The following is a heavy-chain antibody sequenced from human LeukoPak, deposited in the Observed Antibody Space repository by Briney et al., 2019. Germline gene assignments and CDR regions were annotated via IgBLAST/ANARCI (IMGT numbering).Heavy chain of an antibody. V-gene: IGHV3-13*01. CDR2: ISTAGDT. J-gene: IGHJ4*02. CDR1: GFTFSSYD. Sequence: PGGSQRLSCAASGFTFSSYDMHWVRQATGKGRDWVSAISTAGDTYYPGSVKGRFTISRENAKNSLYLQMNSLRAGDTAVYYCARAGHYGSGSYYNVLDYWGQGTLVTVSS. CDR3: ARAGHYGSGSYYNVLDY. D-gene: IGHD3-10*01.